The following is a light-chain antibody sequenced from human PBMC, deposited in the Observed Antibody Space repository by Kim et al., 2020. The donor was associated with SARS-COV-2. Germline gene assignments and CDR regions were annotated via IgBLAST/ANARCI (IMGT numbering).Light chain of an antibody. CDR1: QDISNY. V-gene: IGKV1-27*01. Sequence: SGGDRVTITCRASQDISNYLAWYQQKPGKVPKLLIYSASALQSGVPSRFSGSGSGTDFTLTISSLQPEDVATYYCQKYNSAPPWTFGQGTKVDIK. CDR2: SAS. J-gene: IGKJ1*01. CDR3: QKYNSAPPWT.